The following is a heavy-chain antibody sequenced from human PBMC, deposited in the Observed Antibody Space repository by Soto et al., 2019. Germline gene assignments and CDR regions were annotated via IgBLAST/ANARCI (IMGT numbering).Heavy chain of an antibody. D-gene: IGHD2-2*02. CDR3: ARGGGRADVVVPADIEGKDYYYGMDV. J-gene: IGHJ6*02. CDR2: IIPIFGTA. V-gene: IGHV1-69*13. CDR1: GGTFSSYA. Sequence: SVKVSCKASGGTFSSYAISWVRQAPGQGLEWMGGIIPIFGTANYAQKFQGRVTITADESTSTAYMELSSLRSEDTAVYYCARGGGRADVVVPADIEGKDYYYGMDVWGQGTTVTVSS.